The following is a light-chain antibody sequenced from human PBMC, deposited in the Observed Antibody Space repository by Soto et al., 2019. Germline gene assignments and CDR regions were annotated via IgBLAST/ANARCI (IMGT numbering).Light chain of an antibody. J-gene: IGLJ2*01. CDR1: SSDVGGYHY. V-gene: IGLV2-14*01. CDR3: SSYTSSSTRV. Sequence: QSALTQPASVSGSPGQSITISCTGTSSDVGGYHYVSWYQQHPGKAPKLMIYEVSKRPSGVSNRFSGSKSGNTASLTISGLQAEDEADYYCSSYTSSSTRVFGGGTKVTVL. CDR2: EVS.